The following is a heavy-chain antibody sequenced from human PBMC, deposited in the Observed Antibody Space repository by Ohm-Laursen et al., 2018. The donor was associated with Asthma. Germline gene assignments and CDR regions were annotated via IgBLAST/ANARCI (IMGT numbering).Heavy chain of an antibody. Sequence: TLTLTCTFSGFSLSTSGMCVSWIRQPPGKGLEWIGYIYSTGSTNYNPSLESRVTISIDTSTNQFSLKLSSVTAADTAVYYCARGHGYNLYWGQGTLVTVSS. CDR1: GFSLSTSGMC. D-gene: IGHD5-24*01. V-gene: IGHV4-61*08. CDR2: IYSTGST. CDR3: ARGHGYNLY. J-gene: IGHJ4*02.